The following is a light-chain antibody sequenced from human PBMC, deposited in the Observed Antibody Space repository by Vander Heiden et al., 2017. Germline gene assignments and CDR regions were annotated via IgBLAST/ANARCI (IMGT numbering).Light chain of an antibody. CDR2: DAS. CDR3: QQFNGWPPRFT. CDR1: RSVSSN. J-gene: IGKJ2*01. V-gene: IGKV3-15*01. Sequence: EIVRTQSPATLSVSPGERAILSCRASRSVSSNLAWYQQKPGQAPRLLIYDASTRATTVPARFSGSGSGTEFTLSISSLQSEDSAVYYCQQFNGWPPRFTFGQGTKVEIK.